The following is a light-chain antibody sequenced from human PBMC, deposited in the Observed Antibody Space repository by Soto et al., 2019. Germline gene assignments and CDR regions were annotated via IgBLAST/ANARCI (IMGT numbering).Light chain of an antibody. CDR2: DAS. Sequence: DIQMTQSPSTLSASVGDRVTITCRASQSISSWLAWYQQKPGKAPNLLIYDASTLQEGVPSRFSGSGSGTEFTLTVTRLQPDDFATYFCQQYDKYSTFGHGTKVDVK. J-gene: IGKJ1*01. CDR1: QSISSW. CDR3: QQYDKYST. V-gene: IGKV1-5*01.